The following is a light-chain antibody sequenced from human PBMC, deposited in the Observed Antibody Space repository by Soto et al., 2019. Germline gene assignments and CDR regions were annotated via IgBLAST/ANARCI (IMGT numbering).Light chain of an antibody. Sequence: EIVMTQSPATLSASPGERVTLSCRASQSIGTNLAWYQQKPGQAPRLLILGASPRASGIPAKFSGSGSGTEFTFGMGSLQSEDFAISYYQQYDNWPPRWTFGQGTKVEIK. J-gene: IGKJ2*01. CDR1: QSIGTN. V-gene: IGKV3-15*01. CDR2: GAS. CDR3: QQYDNWPPRWT.